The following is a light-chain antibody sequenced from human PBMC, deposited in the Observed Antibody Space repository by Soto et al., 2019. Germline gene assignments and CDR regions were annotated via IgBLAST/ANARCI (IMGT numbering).Light chain of an antibody. CDR3: SSYAGSNFYV. V-gene: IGLV2-8*01. CDR1: SSDVGGYNY. CDR2: DVS. J-gene: IGLJ1*01. Sequence: QSALTQPPSASGSPGQSVTISCTGTSSDVGGYNYVSWYQQHPGKAPKVMIYDVSKRPSGVPDRFSGSKSGNTASLTVSGLQAEDEADYYCSSYAGSNFYVFGTGTQLTVL.